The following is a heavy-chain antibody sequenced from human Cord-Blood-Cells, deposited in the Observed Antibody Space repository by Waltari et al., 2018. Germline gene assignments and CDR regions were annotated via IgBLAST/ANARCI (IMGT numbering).Heavy chain of an antibody. V-gene: IGHV4-4*02. CDR2: IYHRGST. CDR1: GGSISSSNW. CDR3: ARIHTYDFWSCYYRRNYYYGMDV. J-gene: IGHJ6*02. Sequence: QVQLQESGPGLVKPSGTLSLTCAVSGGSISSSNWWSWVRQPPGKGLEWIGEIYHRGSTHSTPSRNGRVTISVVKSKIQFSLELCSVTAADTAVYYCARIHTYDFWSCYYRRNYYYGMDVWGQGTTVTVSS. D-gene: IGHD3-3*01.